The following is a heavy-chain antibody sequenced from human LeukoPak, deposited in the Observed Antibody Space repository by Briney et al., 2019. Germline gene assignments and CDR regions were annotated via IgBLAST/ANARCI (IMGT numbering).Heavy chain of an antibody. Sequence: GGSLRLSCAASGFTFSSYAMHWVRQAPGKGLEGVAVISYDGSNKYYADSVKGRFTISRDNSKNTLYLQMNSLRAEDTAVYYCARDPWGYGPGAFDIWGQGTMVTVSS. CDR3: ARDPWGYGPGAFDI. J-gene: IGHJ3*02. D-gene: IGHD3-16*01. CDR2: ISYDGSNK. V-gene: IGHV3-30-3*01. CDR1: GFTFSSYA.